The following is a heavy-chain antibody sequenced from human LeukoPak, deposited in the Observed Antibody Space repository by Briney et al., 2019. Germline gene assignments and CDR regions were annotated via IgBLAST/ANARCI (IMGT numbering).Heavy chain of an antibody. CDR3: ARDHVPIIVGASDDAFDI. Sequence: PGGSLRLSCAASGFTFSSYSMNWVRQAPGKGLEWVSSISSSSSYIYYADSVKGRFTISRDNAKNSLYLQMNSLRAEDTAVYYCARDHVPIIVGASDDAFDIWGQGTMVTVSS. V-gene: IGHV3-21*01. CDR1: GFTFSSYS. J-gene: IGHJ3*02. D-gene: IGHD1-26*01. CDR2: ISSSSSYI.